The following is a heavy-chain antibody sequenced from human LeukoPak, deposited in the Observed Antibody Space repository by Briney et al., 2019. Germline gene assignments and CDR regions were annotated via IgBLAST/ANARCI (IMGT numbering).Heavy chain of an antibody. J-gene: IGHJ3*01. D-gene: IGHD3-22*01. V-gene: IGHV4-39*01. CDR3: ARHDSSGLYNGFDF. Sequence: SETLSLTCSVSGDSITGYYWGWIRQPPGKGLEWIGSIYYSGSTYYNPSLKSRVTISGDTSKNQFSLKLSSVTAADTAVYYCARHDSSGLYNGFDFWGQGTMVTVSS. CDR1: GDSITGYY. CDR2: IYYSGST.